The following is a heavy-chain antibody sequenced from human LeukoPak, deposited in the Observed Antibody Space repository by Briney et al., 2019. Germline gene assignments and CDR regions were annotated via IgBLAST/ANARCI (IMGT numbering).Heavy chain of an antibody. CDR1: GFTLSSYE. CDR3: AKAQGIAAATSID. Sequence: GGSLRLSCTVSGFTLSSYEMSWIRQAPGKGLEWVSSIEYSGGSAYYADSVKGRFTISRDDSKNTLYLQLSSLRAEDTAVYYCAKAQGIAAATSIDWGQGTLVTVSS. D-gene: IGHD6-13*01. V-gene: IGHV3-23*01. CDR2: IEYSGGSA. J-gene: IGHJ4*02.